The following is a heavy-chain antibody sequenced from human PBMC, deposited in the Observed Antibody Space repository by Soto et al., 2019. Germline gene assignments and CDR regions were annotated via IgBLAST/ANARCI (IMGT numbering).Heavy chain of an antibody. D-gene: IGHD2-8*02. CDR2: INPYSGGA. Sequence: ASVKVSCKASGYTFTDYFIHWVRQAPGQGLEWIGWINPYSGGADLSQKFQGRVTMTRDTSISTAYMEVSSLRSDDTAVFYCARLMHYSHPGGSSHSGFDMWGQGTLVTVSS. J-gene: IGHJ3*02. V-gene: IGHV1-2*02. CDR1: GYTFTDYF. CDR3: ARLMHYSHPGGSSHSGFDM.